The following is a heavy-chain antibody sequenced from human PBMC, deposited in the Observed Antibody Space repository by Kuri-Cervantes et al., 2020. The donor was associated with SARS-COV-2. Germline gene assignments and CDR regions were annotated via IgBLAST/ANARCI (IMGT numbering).Heavy chain of an antibody. V-gene: IGHV4-59*01. CDR1: GGSISNYY. D-gene: IGHD3-3*01. Sequence: SETLSLTCIVSGGSISNYYWTWIRQSPGKGLEWIGDIYKSGSVKSNPSLKTRVTMSVDTSKNQFSLRLGSVTAADTAVYFCAKYGTDDYLSTYFGRGSWFDPWGQGTLVTVSS. CDR2: IYKSGSV. CDR3: AKYGTDDYLSTYFGRGSWFDP. J-gene: IGHJ5*02.